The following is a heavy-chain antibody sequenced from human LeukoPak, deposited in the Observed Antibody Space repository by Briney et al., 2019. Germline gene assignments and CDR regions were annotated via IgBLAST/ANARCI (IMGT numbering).Heavy chain of an antibody. CDR1: GGTFSSYA. CDR3: ARGDYYDSSGYVY. CDR2: IIPIFGTA. Sequence: GASVKVSCKASGGTFSSYAISWVRQAPGQGLEWMGGIIPIFGTANYAQKFQGRVTMTRDMSTSTVYMELSSLRSEDTAVYYCARGDYYDSSGYVYWGQGTLVTVSS. V-gene: IGHV1-69*05. J-gene: IGHJ4*02. D-gene: IGHD3-22*01.